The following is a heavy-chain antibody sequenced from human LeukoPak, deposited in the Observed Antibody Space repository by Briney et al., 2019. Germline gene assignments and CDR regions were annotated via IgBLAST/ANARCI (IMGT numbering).Heavy chain of an antibody. CDR1: GYTLTEIS. CDR3: ATMTTLFYYYYGMDV. D-gene: IGHD4-17*01. J-gene: IGHJ6*02. CDR2: FDPEDGET. Sequence: ASVKVSCKVSGYTLTEISMHWVRQAPGKGLEWMGGFDPEDGETIYAQKFQGRVTMTEDTSTDTAYMELSSLGSEDTAVYYCATMTTLFYYYYGMDVWGQGTTVTVSS. V-gene: IGHV1-24*01.